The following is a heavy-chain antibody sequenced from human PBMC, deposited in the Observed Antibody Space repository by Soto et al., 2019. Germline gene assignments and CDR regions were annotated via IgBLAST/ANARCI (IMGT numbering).Heavy chain of an antibody. CDR1: GFTFSSYA. J-gene: IGHJ6*02. V-gene: IGHV3-30-3*01. CDR3: AREFPSYDSWSGYYTAKNYYGMDV. Sequence: GSLRLSCAASGFTFSSYAMHWVRQAPGKGLEWVAVISYDGSNKYYADSVKGRFTISRDNSKNTLYLQMNSLRAEDTAVYYCAREFPSYDSWSGYYTAKNYYGMDVWGQGTTVTVSS. CDR2: ISYDGSNK. D-gene: IGHD3-3*01.